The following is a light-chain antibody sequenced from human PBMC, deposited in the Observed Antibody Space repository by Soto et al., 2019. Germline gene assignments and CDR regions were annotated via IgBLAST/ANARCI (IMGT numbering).Light chain of an antibody. CDR1: SRSVSTSYY. J-gene: IGLJ2*01. CDR3: VLYMGSGIVV. V-gene: IGLV8-61*01. Sequence: QTVVTQEPSFSVSPGGTVTLTCGLSSRSVSTSYYPSWYQQTPGQAPRTLIYSTNTRSSGVPDRFSGSILGNKAALTITGAQADDESDYYCVLYMGSGIVVFGGGTKLTVL. CDR2: STN.